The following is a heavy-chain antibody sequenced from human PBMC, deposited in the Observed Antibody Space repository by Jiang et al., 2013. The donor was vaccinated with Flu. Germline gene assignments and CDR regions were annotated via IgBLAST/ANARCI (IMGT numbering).Heavy chain of an antibody. Sequence: GSGLVKPSETLSLTCTVSGGSISNYYWSWIRQPPGKGLEWIGYIFDSGSTNYNPSLKGRVTMSVDTSKNQFSXKLRSVTAADTAVYYCARRGYYDSWSGSYYYYGMDVWGQRDHGHRLL. CDR3: ARRGYYDSWSGSYYYYGMDV. CDR2: IFDSGST. D-gene: IGHD3-3*01. J-gene: IGHJ6*01. CDR1: GGSISNYY. V-gene: IGHV4-59*08.